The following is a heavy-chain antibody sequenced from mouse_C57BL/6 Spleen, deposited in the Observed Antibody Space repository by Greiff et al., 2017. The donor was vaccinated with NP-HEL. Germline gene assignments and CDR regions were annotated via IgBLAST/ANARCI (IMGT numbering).Heavy chain of an antibody. D-gene: IGHD1-1*01. CDR3: ARGYYGSSYHFDY. CDR1: GYTFTSYW. Sequence: QVQLKESGAELAKPGASVKLSCKASGYTFTSYWMHWVKQRPGQGLEWIGYINPSSGYTKYNQKFKDKATLTADKSSSSAYMQLSSLTYEDSAVYYCARGYYGSSYHFDYWGQGTTLTVSS. J-gene: IGHJ2*01. V-gene: IGHV1-7*01. CDR2: INPSSGYT.